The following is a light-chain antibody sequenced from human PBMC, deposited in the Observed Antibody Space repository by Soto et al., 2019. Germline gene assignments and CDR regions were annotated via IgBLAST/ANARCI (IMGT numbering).Light chain of an antibody. CDR2: GNT. CDR3: LSFDRSLRVV. V-gene: IGLV1-40*01. Sequence: QSVPTQAPSVSGAPGQRVTISCPGSSSHIVAGYDVHCYQQLPGRAPKLLIYGNTNRPSGVPDRFSGSKSGTSAYLAITGLLAEDEADYYCLSFDRSLRVVFGRGTKLTV. J-gene: IGLJ2*01. CDR1: SSHIVAGYD.